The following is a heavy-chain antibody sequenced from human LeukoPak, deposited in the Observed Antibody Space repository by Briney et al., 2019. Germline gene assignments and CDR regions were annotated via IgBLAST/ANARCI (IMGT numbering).Heavy chain of an antibody. Sequence: GASVKVSCKASGYTFTSYDINWVRQATGQGLEWMGWMNPNSGNTGYAQKFQGRVTMTRNTSISTAYMELSSLRSEDTAVYYCARVRGSLRFLEWLSLDYWGQGTLVTVSS. CDR1: GYTFTSYD. D-gene: IGHD3-3*01. CDR3: ARVRGSLRFLEWLSLDY. J-gene: IGHJ4*02. V-gene: IGHV1-8*01. CDR2: MNPNSGNT.